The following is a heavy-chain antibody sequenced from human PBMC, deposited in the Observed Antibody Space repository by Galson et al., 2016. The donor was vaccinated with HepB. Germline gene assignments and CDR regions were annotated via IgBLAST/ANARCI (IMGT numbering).Heavy chain of an antibody. CDR1: GFTFSSYW. CDR3: ARVITMVRGILKQRDYYGMDV. J-gene: IGHJ6*02. D-gene: IGHD3-10*01. V-gene: IGHV3-23*01. Sequence: SLRLSCAASGFTFSSYWMVWVRQAPGKGLEWVSVISGSGGSTHYADSVKGRFTISRDNSKNTLYLQMNSLRAEDTAVYYCARVITMVRGILKQRDYYGMDVWGQGTTVTVSS. CDR2: ISGSGGST.